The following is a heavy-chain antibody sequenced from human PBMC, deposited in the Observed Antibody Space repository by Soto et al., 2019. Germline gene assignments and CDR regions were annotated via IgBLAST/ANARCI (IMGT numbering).Heavy chain of an antibody. CDR2: INSDGSST. CDR3: VRTSLVVAAATREDY. CDR1: GFTFSSYW. J-gene: IGHJ4*02. V-gene: IGHV3-74*01. Sequence: EVQLVESGGGLVQPGESLRLSCAASGFTFSSYWMHWVRQAPGKGLVWVSRINSDGSSTSYAGSVKGRFTISRDNAKNTMYLQMNRLSGEDTAVYYCVRTSLVVAAATREDYWGQGTLVTVSS. D-gene: IGHD2-15*01.